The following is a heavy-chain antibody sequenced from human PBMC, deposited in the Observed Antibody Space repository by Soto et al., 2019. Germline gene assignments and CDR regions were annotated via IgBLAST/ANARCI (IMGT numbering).Heavy chain of an antibody. CDR3: ASDMSTT. CDR1: GYTFTSHD. V-gene: IGHV1-8*01. D-gene: IGHD2-2*01. CDR2: MNPNSGHT. Sequence: QVQLVQSGAAVKKPGASVKVSCKASGYTFTSHDINWMRQATGQGLEWMGWMNPNSGHTNYAQKFRGRVTMTRDTSISTAYLELTNLRSEDTAIYYCASDMSTTWGQGTLVTVSS. J-gene: IGHJ4*02.